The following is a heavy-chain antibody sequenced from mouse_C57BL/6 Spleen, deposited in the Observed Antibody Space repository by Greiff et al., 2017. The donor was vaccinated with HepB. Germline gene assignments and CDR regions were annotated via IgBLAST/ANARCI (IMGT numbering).Heavy chain of an antibody. V-gene: IGHV1-26*01. CDR2: INPNNGGT. J-gene: IGHJ2*01. CDR3: ARRGNWDDFDY. CDR1: GYTFTDYY. Sequence: EVQLQQSGPELVKPGASVKISCKASGYTFTDYYMNWVKQSHGKSLEWIGDINPNNGGTSYNQKFKGKATLTVDKSSSTAYMELRSLTSEDSAVYYCARRGNWDDFDYWGQGTTLTVSS. D-gene: IGHD4-1*01.